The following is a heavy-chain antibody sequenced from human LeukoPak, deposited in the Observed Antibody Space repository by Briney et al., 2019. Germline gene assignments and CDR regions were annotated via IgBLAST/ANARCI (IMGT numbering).Heavy chain of an antibody. CDR3: AKAGILYGSDLGGWFDP. V-gene: IGHV1-2*02. CDR2: INPNSGGT. D-gene: IGHD3-10*01. Sequence: ASVKVSCKASGYTFTGYYMHWVRQAPGQGLEWMGWINPNSGGTNYAQKFQGRVTMTRDTSISTAYMELSRLRAEDTALYYCAKAGILYGSDLGGWFDPWGQGTLVTVSS. CDR1: GYTFTGYY. J-gene: IGHJ5*02.